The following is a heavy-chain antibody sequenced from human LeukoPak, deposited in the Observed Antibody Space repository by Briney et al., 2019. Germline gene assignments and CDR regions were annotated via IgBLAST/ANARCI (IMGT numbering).Heavy chain of an antibody. CDR1: GGSISSYY. CDR3: AREPHRPDGDHDAFDI. CDR2: IYTSGST. Sequence: SETLSLTCTVSGGSISSYYWSWIRQPAGKGLEWIGRIYTSGSTNYNPSLKSRVTMSVDTSKNQFSLKLSSVTAADTAVYYCAREPHRPDGDHDAFDIWGQGTMVTVSS. V-gene: IGHV4-4*07. D-gene: IGHD4-17*01. J-gene: IGHJ3*02.